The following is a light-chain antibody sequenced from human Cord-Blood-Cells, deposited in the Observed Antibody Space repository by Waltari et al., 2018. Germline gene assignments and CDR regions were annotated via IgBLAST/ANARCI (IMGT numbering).Light chain of an antibody. Sequence: DIQMTQSPSTLSASVGDRVTITCRASQSISSWVAWYQQKPGKAPKLLIYKASSLESGVPSRFSGSCSGTESTLTISSLQPDDFATYYCQQYNSHYTFGQGTKLEIK. V-gene: IGKV1-5*03. CDR2: KAS. CDR3: QQYNSHYT. J-gene: IGKJ2*01. CDR1: QSISSW.